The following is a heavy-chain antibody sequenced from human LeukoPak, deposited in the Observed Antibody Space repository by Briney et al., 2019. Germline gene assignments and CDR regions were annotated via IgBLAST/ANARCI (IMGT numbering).Heavy chain of an antibody. CDR3: ARRTSGWYGYYYYYMDV. Sequence: AGGSLRLSCAASGFTFSSYEMNWVRQAPGKGLEWVSYISSSGSTIYYADSVKGRFTISRDNAKNSLYLQMNSLRAEDTAVYYCARRTSGWYGYYYYYMDVWGKGTTVTISS. D-gene: IGHD6-19*01. V-gene: IGHV3-48*03. CDR2: ISSSGSTI. CDR1: GFTFSSYE. J-gene: IGHJ6*03.